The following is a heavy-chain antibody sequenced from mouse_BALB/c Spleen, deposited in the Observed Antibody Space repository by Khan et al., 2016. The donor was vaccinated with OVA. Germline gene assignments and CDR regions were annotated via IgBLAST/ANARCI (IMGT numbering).Heavy chain of an antibody. CDR2: VNTEPGDP. D-gene: IGHD3-1*01. Sequence: QIQLVQSGPELKKPGETVKISCKASGYTFTDYSIHWVKQAPGKGLKWMGWVNTEPGDPTYADDFKGRLAFSLETSASTAYLQINNLKNEDTATYFCDRAGRATFAYWGQGTLVTVSA. V-gene: IGHV9-2-1*01. CDR3: DRAGRATFAY. J-gene: IGHJ3*01. CDR1: GYTFTDYS.